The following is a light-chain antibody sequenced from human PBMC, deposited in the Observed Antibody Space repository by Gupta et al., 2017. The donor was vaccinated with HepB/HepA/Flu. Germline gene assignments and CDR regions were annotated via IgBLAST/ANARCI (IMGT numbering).Light chain of an antibody. CDR2: ASS. CDR3: QQSYSTPRT. J-gene: IGKJ3*01. V-gene: IGKV1-39*01. Sequence: IHMTQSPSPLSASVGDRVTITCRASQGISSYLNWYQQKPGKAPKLLIYASSSLQSGVPSRFSGSGSGTDFTLTISSLQPEDFATYYCQQSYSTPRTCGPGTKVDIK. CDR1: QGISSY.